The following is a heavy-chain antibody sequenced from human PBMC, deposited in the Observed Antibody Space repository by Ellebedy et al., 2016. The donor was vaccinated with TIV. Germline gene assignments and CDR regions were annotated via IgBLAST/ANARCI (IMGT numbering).Heavy chain of an antibody. CDR3: ARVGQGTSLDY. Sequence: PGGSLRLSCTVSADSISSYYWTWIRQPPGKALEWIGDIYHRGSTNYSPSLKSRVTISVDPSKRQFSLRLSSVTAADTALYYCARVGQGTSLDYWGQGILVTVSS. J-gene: IGHJ4*02. D-gene: IGHD3-16*01. CDR2: IYHRGST. V-gene: IGHV4-59*01. CDR1: ADSISSYY.